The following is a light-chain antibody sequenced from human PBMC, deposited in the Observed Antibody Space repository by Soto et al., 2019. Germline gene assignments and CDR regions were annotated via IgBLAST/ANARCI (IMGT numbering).Light chain of an antibody. Sequence: EIVLTQSTVTLSLSPGERATLSCRASQSIGTYLAWYQQKPDQAPRLLIYHASNRATGIPARFSGSGSGTDFTLTISSLEPEDFAVYYCQQRSDWTRTFGQGTKVEVK. J-gene: IGKJ1*01. V-gene: IGKV3-11*01. CDR3: QQRSDWTRT. CDR1: QSIGTY. CDR2: HAS.